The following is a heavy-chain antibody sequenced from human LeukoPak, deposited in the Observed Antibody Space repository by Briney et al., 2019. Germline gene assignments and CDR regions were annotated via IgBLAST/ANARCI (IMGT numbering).Heavy chain of an antibody. V-gene: IGHV3-21*01. D-gene: IGHD6-19*01. CDR2: ISSSSSYI. CDR3: ARPAVAGLRAGGYDY. J-gene: IGHJ4*02. Sequence: PGGSLRLSCAASGFTFSSYSMNWVRQAPGKGLEWVSSISSSSSYIYYADSVKGRFTISRDNAKNTLYLESNSLRAEDTAVYYCARPAVAGLRAGGYDYWGQGTLVTVSS. CDR1: GFTFSSYS.